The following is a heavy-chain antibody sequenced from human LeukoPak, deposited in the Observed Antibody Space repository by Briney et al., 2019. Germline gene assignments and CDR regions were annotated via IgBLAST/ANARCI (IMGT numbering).Heavy chain of an antibody. CDR3: ARLGITMVRGVTN. Sequence: SETPSLTCTVSGGPISSSSYYWGWIRQPPGKGLEWIGSIYYSGSTYYNPSLKSRVTISVDTSKNQFSLKLSSVTAADTAVYYCARLGITMVRGVTNWGQGTLVTVSS. V-gene: IGHV4-39*01. D-gene: IGHD3-10*01. CDR2: IYYSGST. J-gene: IGHJ4*02. CDR1: GGPISSSSYY.